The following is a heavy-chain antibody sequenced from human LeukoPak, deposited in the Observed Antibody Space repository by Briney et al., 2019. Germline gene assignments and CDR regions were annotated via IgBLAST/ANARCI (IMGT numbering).Heavy chain of an antibody. Sequence: ASVKVSCKASGYTFTSYDINWLRQATGLGLEWMGWMNPNSGNTGYAQKFQGRVTITRNTSISTAYMELSSLRSEDTAVYYCASYCSSTSCYGYAFDIWGQGAMVTVSS. V-gene: IGHV1-8*03. J-gene: IGHJ3*02. CDR2: MNPNSGNT. D-gene: IGHD2-2*01. CDR3: ASYCSSTSCYGYAFDI. CDR1: GYTFTSYD.